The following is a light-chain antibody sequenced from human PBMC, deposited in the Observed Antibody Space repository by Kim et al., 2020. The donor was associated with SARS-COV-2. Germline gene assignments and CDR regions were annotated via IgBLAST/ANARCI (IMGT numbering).Light chain of an antibody. CDR3: QQYNIYST. J-gene: IGKJ1*01. Sequence: ASIGDRGTIVCRASQNIDKWLAWYQQKPGKAPKLLIDATSTEQRGAPSRFSGSGSGTEFTLTISGLQADDFGTYYCQQYNIYSTFGQGTKVDIK. CDR1: QNIDKW. CDR2: ATS. V-gene: IGKV1-5*03.